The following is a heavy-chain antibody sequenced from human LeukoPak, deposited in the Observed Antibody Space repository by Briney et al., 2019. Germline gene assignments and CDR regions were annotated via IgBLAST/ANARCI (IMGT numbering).Heavy chain of an antibody. Sequence: ASVKVSCKASGYTFTSYDINWVRQATGQGLEWMGIINPSGGSTSYAQKFQGRVTMTRDTSTSTVYMELSSLRSEDTAVYYCARVREPTIAFDIWGQGTMVTVSS. CDR2: INPSGGST. V-gene: IGHV1-46*01. D-gene: IGHD5-12*01. CDR3: ARVREPTIAFDI. CDR1: GYTFTSYD. J-gene: IGHJ3*02.